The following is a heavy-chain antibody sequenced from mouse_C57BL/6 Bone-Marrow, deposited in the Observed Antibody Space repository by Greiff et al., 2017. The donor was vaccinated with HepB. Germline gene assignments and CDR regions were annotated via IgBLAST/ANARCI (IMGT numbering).Heavy chain of an antibody. Sequence: VQLQQSGAELARPGASVKMSCKASGYTFTSYTMHWVKPRPGQGLEWIGYINPSSGYTKYNQKFKDKATLTADKSSSTAYMQLSSLTSEDSAVYYCARCFLYGRFAYWGQGTLVTVSA. CDR2: INPSSGYT. CDR1: GYTFTSYT. CDR3: ARCFLYGRFAY. D-gene: IGHD1-1*01. V-gene: IGHV1-4*01. J-gene: IGHJ3*01.